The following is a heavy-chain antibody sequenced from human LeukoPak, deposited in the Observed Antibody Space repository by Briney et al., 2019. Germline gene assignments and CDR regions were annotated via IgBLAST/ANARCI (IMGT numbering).Heavy chain of an antibody. CDR2: INPNNGDT. D-gene: IGHD6-13*01. CDR1: GYTFTGYY. J-gene: IGHJ4*02. CDR3: ARGKAAGFFAGLDY. V-gene: IGHV1-2*02. Sequence: ASVKVSCKASGYTFTGYYMYWVRQAPGQGLEWMGWINPNNGDTHYAQEFQGRVTMTRDTSISTAYMELSRLRSDDTAVYYCARGKAAGFFAGLDYWGQGTLVTVSS.